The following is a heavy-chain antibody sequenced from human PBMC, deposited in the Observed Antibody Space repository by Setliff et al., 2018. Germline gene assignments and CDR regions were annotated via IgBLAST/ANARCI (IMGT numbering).Heavy chain of an antibody. V-gene: IGHV4-39*01. Sequence: PSETLSLTCTVSGASLNSGTYYWGWIRQPPGKGLEWIGTVYDSGTTYYNPSLKSRVTIFVDTSKNQFSLNLNSVTAADTGVYYCASCRYQVPYDYWGQGILVTVSS. J-gene: IGHJ4*02. D-gene: IGHD2-2*01. CDR1: GASLNSGTYY. CDR3: ASCRYQVPYDY. CDR2: VYDSGTT.